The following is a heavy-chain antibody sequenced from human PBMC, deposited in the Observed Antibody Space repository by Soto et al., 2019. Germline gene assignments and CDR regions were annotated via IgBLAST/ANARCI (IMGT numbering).Heavy chain of an antibody. CDR2: VHDTGSS. Sequence: SETLSLTCTVSGGSISSGGYYWTWIRQHPVRGLEWIGYVHDTGSSFYHPPLKSRVTISLETSKIQFSLNLRSVTAADTAVYYCARSQMATTGPYFDFWGHGTQVTVSS. CDR1: GGSISSGGYY. D-gene: IGHD1-1*01. CDR3: ARSQMATTGPYFDF. J-gene: IGHJ4*01. V-gene: IGHV4-31*03.